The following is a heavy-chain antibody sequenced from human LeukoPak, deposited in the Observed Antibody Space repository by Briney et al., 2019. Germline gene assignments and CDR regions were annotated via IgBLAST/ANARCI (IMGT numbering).Heavy chain of an antibody. D-gene: IGHD6-6*01. CDR1: GDSFRGYY. J-gene: IGHJ3*02. Sequence: SETLSLTCAVYGDSFRGYYWSWVRQPPGKGLEWVGEINHSGSTNYNPSLKGRVTISVDTSKNQFSLKLSSVTAADTAVYYCAIKYSRGPNAFDIWGQGTMVTVSS. V-gene: IGHV4-34*01. CDR3: AIKYSRGPNAFDI. CDR2: INHSGST.